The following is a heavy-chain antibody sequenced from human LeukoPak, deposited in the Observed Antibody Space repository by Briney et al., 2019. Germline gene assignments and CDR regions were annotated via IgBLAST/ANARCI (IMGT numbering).Heavy chain of an antibody. CDR1: GYYFTNYW. V-gene: IGHV5-51*01. D-gene: IGHD6-19*01. CDR2: IYSGDSDT. Sequence: GESLKISCKGSGYYFTNYWIGWIRQMPGKGLEWMGIIYSGDSDTRYSPSFQGQVTISADKSISTAYLQWSSLKASDTAMYYCARAPQFSSGWYGPVDYWGQGSLVTVSS. J-gene: IGHJ4*02. CDR3: ARAPQFSSGWYGPVDY.